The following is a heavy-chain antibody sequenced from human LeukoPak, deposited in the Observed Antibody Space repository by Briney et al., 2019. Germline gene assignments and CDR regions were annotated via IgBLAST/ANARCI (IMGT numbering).Heavy chain of an antibody. CDR1: GGSISPYF. Sequence: SETLSLTCTVSGGSISPYFWSWIRQPPGKGLEWIGFIYYSGRTNYNPSLKSRVTISVDTSKNQFSLKLTSVTAADTAVYYCARHGGGAADFDYWGQGTLVTVYS. V-gene: IGHV4-59*08. CDR3: ARHGGGAADFDY. D-gene: IGHD3-16*01. CDR2: IYYSGRT. J-gene: IGHJ4*02.